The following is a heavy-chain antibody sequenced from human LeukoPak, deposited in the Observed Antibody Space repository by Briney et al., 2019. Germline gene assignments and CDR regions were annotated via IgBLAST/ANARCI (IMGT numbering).Heavy chain of an antibody. D-gene: IGHD3-10*01. J-gene: IGHJ4*02. CDR1: GFTFSSYW. Sequence: GGSLRLSCAASGFTFSSYWMRWVRQAPGKGLEWGANIKKVGSEKYYVDSVKGRLTTSRDNAKNSLYLQMNSLRAEDTAVYYCVIVPDVYYYGSGSYPDYWGQGTLVTVSS. CDR3: VIVPDVYYYGSGSYPDY. CDR2: IKKVGSEK. V-gene: IGHV3-7*01.